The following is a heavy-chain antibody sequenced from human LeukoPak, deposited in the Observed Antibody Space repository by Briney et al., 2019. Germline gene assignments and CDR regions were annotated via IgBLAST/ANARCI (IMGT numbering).Heavy chain of an antibody. CDR3: ARAGDVYCSSTSCYFDY. V-gene: IGHV1-69*06. Sequence: SVKVSCKASGGTFSSYAISWVRQAPGQGLEWMGGIIPIFDTANYAQKFQGRVTITADKSTSTAYMELSRLRSEDTAVYYCARAGDVYCSSTSCYFDYWGQGTLVTVSS. J-gene: IGHJ4*02. CDR1: GGTFSSYA. D-gene: IGHD2-2*01. CDR2: IIPIFDTA.